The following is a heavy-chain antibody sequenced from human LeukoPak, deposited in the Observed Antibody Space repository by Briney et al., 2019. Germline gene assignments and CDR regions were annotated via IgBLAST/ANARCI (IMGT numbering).Heavy chain of an antibody. Sequence: SETLSLTCTVSGGSIISYHWSWIRQPPGKGLEWIGYIYSSGSTNYNPSLESRVTISGDTSKNQFSLKLSSVTAADTAVYYCARLGYSSSWYKIDYWGQGTLVTVSS. CDR1: GGSIISYH. CDR2: IYSSGST. CDR3: ARLGYSSSWYKIDY. J-gene: IGHJ4*02. D-gene: IGHD6-13*01. V-gene: IGHV4-59*08.